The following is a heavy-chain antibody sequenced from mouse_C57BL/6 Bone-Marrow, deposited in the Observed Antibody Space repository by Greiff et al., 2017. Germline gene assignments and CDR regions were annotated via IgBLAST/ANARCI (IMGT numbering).Heavy chain of an antibody. D-gene: IGHD2-3*01. CDR3: ARSIYDGYYTWFAY. Sequence: VKLMESGAELARPGASVKLSCKASGYTFTSYGISWVKQRTGQGLEWIGEIYPRSGNTYYNEKFKGKATLTADKSSSTAYMELRSLTSEDSAVYFCARSIYDGYYTWFAYWGQGTLVTVSA. CDR2: IYPRSGNT. CDR1: GYTFTSYG. J-gene: IGHJ3*01. V-gene: IGHV1-81*01.